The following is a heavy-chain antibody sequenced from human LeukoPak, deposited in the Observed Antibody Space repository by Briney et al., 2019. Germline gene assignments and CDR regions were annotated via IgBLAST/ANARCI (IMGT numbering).Heavy chain of an antibody. D-gene: IGHD3-10*01. J-gene: IGHJ4*02. CDR1: GFTFSTYT. CDR3: AKAPPTMVRGVIMGYFDY. CDR2: ISGSGGST. Sequence: PGGSLRLSCAASGFTFSTYTMNWVRQAPGKGLEWVSAISGSGGSTYYADSVKGRFTISRDNSKNTLYLQMNSLRAEDTAVYYCAKAPPTMVRGVIMGYFDYWGQGTLVTVSS. V-gene: IGHV3-23*01.